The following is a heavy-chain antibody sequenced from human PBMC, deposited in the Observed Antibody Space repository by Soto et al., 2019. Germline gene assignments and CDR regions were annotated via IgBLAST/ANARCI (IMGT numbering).Heavy chain of an antibody. CDR1: GGTFSSYA. D-gene: IGHD4-4*01. CDR2: IIPIFGTA. Sequence: QVQLVQSGAEVKKPGSSVKVSCKASGGTFSSYAISWVRQAPGQGLEWMGGIIPIFGTANYAQKFQGRVTITADKSTSTAYMELSSLLSEETDVYYCATPRDLTTDNNWFEPWGQGTLVTVSS. J-gene: IGHJ5*02. V-gene: IGHV1-69*06. CDR3: ATPRDLTTDNNWFEP.